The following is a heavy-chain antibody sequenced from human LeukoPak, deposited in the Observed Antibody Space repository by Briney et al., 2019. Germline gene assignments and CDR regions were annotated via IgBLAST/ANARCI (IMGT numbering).Heavy chain of an antibody. V-gene: IGHV3-74*03. Sequence: GGSLRLSCAASGFTFRNHWMHWVRQTPGKGLVWVSRISSDGSSTTYADSVKGRFAISRDNAKNTLYLQMNNLRAEDTAMYYCAGDQRVTGRPDIDYWGQGTLVIVSS. CDR1: GFTFRNHW. J-gene: IGHJ4*02. D-gene: IGHD6-6*01. CDR2: ISSDGSST. CDR3: AGDQRVTGRPDIDY.